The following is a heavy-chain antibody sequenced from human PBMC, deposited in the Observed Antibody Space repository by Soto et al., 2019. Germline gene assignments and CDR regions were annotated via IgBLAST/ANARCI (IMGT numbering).Heavy chain of an antibody. Sequence: SETLSLTCAFYGGSFSGCYWIWIRQPPGKGLEWIGEINHSGSTNYNPSLKSRVTISVDTSKNQFSLKLSSVTAADTAVYYCARTYYYDSSGYPDYWGQGTLVTVS. CDR1: GGSFSGCY. CDR2: INHSGST. V-gene: IGHV4-34*01. CDR3: ARTYYYDSSGYPDY. J-gene: IGHJ4*02. D-gene: IGHD3-22*01.